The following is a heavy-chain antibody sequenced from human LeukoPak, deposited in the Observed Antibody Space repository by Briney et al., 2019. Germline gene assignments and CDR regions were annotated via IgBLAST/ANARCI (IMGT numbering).Heavy chain of an antibody. CDR3: ASLTVVTPADY. J-gene: IGHJ4*02. Sequence: GGSLRLSCAASGFTFSSYSMNWVRQAPGKGLEWVSYISSSSSTIYYADSVKGRFTISRDNAKNSLYLQMNSLRAEDTAVYYCASLTVVTPADYWGQGTLVTVSS. D-gene: IGHD4-23*01. CDR1: GFTFSSYS. CDR2: ISSSSSTI. V-gene: IGHV3-48*04.